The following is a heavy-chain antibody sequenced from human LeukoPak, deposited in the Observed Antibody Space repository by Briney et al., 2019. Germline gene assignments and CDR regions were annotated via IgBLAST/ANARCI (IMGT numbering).Heavy chain of an antibody. CDR3: ARGTSVGTRGGLWESYRLKWFGP. CDR2: IKEDGSEK. D-gene: IGHD3-16*02. V-gene: IGHV3-7*01. Sequence: GGSLRLSCAASGFNFSSYWMSWVREAPGKGLEWVANIKEDGSEKDYVDSVKGRFTISRDNATNSLYLQMYTLRVEDTGAYYCARGTSVGTRGGLWESYRLKWFGPWGQGTLGTVSS. J-gene: IGHJ5*02. CDR1: GFNFSSYW.